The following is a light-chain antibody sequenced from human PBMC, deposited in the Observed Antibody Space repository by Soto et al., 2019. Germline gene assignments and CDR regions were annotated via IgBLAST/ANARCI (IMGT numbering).Light chain of an antibody. Sequence: DIVMTQSPDSLAVSLGERTTINCKSSQSVLYSSNNKNYLAWYQQKVGQPPNLLISWASTRESGVPDRFGGSGSGTDFTLTISSLQAEDVAVYYCQQYYNTPYTFGQGTKLEIK. CDR2: WAS. J-gene: IGKJ2*01. CDR1: QSVLYSSNNKNY. V-gene: IGKV4-1*01. CDR3: QQYYNTPYT.